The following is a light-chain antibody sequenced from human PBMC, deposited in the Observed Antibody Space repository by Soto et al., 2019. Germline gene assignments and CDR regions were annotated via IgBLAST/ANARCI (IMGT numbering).Light chain of an antibody. CDR3: QQYGTAPWT. CDR1: QSVSSE. J-gene: IGKJ1*01. Sequence: EIVLTQSPATLSVSPGERATLSCRASQSVSSELAWYQQKPGQAPRLLIYDTSTRATGIPARFSGGGSGTDFTLTISRLEPEDFAVYYCQQYGTAPWTFGQGTKVDIK. CDR2: DTS. V-gene: IGKV3-20*01.